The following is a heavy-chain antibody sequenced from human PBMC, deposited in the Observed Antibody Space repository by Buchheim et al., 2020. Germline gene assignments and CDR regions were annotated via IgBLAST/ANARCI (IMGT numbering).Heavy chain of an antibody. CDR1: GGSISSYY. CDR3: ARGLWSCGGYCYYFDY. J-gene: IGHJ4*02. CDR2: IYYSGST. D-gene: IGHD2-21*02. V-gene: IGHV4-59*01. Sequence: QVQLQESGPGLVKPSETLSLTCTVSGGSISSYYWSWIRQPPGKGLEWIGYIYYSGSTNYNPSLKSRITISVDTSKNQFSLKLSSVTAADTAVYYCARGLWSCGGYCYYFDYWGQGTL.